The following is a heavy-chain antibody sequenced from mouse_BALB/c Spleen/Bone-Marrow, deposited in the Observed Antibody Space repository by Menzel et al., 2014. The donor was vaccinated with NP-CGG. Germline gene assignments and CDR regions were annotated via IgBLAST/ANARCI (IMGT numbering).Heavy chain of an antibody. D-gene: IGHD1-1*01. V-gene: IGHV1-54*01. CDR3: ARRITVVVTPAY. CDR1: GYAFPNYL. J-gene: IGHJ3*01. Sequence: SGAVLVRPGTSVKVSCKASGYAFPNYLIEWVKQRPGQGLARIGVINPGSGGINYTEKFKGKATLTADKSSSTAYMQLSSLTSDDSAVYFCARRITVVVTPAYWGQGTLVTVSA. CDR2: INPGSGGI.